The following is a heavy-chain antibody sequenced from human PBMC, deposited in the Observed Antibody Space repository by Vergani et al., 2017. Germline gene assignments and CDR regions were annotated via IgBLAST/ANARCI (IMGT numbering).Heavy chain of an antibody. CDR1: GFTFSSYA. CDR2: ISYDGSNK. V-gene: IGHV3-30-3*01. Sequence: VQLVESGGGLVQPGGSLRLSCAASGFTFSSYAMHWVRQAPGKGLEWVAVISYDGSNKYYADSVKGRFTISRDNSKNTLYLQMNSLRAEDTAVYYCARRSVPYYYDSSGYDYWGQGTLVTVSS. J-gene: IGHJ4*02. CDR3: ARRSVPYYYDSSGYDY. D-gene: IGHD3-22*01.